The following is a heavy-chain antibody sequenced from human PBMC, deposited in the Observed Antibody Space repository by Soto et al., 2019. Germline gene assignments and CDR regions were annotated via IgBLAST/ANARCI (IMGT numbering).Heavy chain of an antibody. D-gene: IGHD3-9*01. V-gene: IGHV3-21*01. CDR2: ISSSSSYI. J-gene: IGHJ6*02. Sequence: PGGSLRLSCAASGFTFSSYSMNWVRQAPGKGLEWVSSISSSSSYIYYADSVKGRFTISRDNAKNSLYLQMNSLRAEDTAVYYCARDWRPKNQRYFDWLPRKNYYYYGMDVWGQGTTVTVSS. CDR1: GFTFSSYS. CDR3: ARDWRPKNQRYFDWLPRKNYYYYGMDV.